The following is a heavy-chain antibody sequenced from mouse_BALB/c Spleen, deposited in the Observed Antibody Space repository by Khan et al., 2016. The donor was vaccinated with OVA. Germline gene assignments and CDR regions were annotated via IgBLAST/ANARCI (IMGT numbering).Heavy chain of an antibody. CDR2: INSNGGST. CDR1: GFTFSSYG. CDR3: ARMARTIN. Sequence: EVMLEESGGGLVQPGGSLKLSCAASGFTFSSYGMSWVRQTPDKRLELVATINSNGGSTYYPDSVKGRFTISRDNAKNTLYLQMSSLKSEDTAMYYCARMARTINWGQGTTLTVSS. J-gene: IGHJ2*01. V-gene: IGHV5-6-3*01.